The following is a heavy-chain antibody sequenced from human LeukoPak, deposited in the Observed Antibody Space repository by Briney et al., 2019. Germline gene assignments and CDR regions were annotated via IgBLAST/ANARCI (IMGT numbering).Heavy chain of an antibody. Sequence: PGGSLRLSCAASGFTFSSYAMHWVRQAPGKGLEWVAVISYDGSNKYYADSVKGRFTISRDNSKNTLYLQMNSLRAEDTAVYYCARGVRNQKQQLVGYFDYWGQGTLVTVSS. CDR3: ARGVRNQKQQLVGYFDY. CDR2: ISYDGSNK. J-gene: IGHJ4*02. V-gene: IGHV3-30-3*01. CDR1: GFTFSSYA. D-gene: IGHD6-13*01.